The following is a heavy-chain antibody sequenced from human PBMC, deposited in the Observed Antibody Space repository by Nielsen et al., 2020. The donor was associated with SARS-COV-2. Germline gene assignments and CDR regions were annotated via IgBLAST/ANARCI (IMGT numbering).Heavy chain of an antibody. J-gene: IGHJ6*02. CDR3: ARLGYYYDSSGYYSDYYGMDV. CDR2: IYPGDSDT. CDR1: GYSFTSYW. Sequence: GESLKISCQGSGYSFTSYWIGWVSQMPGKGLEWMGIIYPGDSDTRYSPFFQGQVTISADKSISTAYLQWSSLKASDTAMYYCARLGYYYDSSGYYSDYYGMDVWCQGTTVTVSS. D-gene: IGHD3-22*01. V-gene: IGHV5-51*01.